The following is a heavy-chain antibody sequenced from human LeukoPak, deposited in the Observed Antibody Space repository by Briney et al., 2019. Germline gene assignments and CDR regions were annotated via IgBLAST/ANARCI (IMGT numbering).Heavy chain of an antibody. V-gene: IGHV3-21*01. D-gene: IGHD2-2*01. CDR2: ISSSSSYI. CDR3: AREYCSSTSCEEDY. J-gene: IGHJ4*02. Sequence: GGSLRLSCATSGFTFSSYSMNWVRQAPGKGLEWVSSISSSSSYIYYADSVKGRFTISRDNAKNSLYLQMNSLRAEDTAVYYCAREYCSSTSCEEDYWGQGTLVTLS. CDR1: GFTFSSYS.